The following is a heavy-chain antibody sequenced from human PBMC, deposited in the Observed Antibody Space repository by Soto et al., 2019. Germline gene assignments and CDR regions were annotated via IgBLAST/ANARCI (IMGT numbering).Heavy chain of an antibody. V-gene: IGHV3-30-3*01. J-gene: IGHJ4*02. CDR3: ARDSGVTMIVVVTDFDY. CDR2: ISYDGSNK. Sequence: QVQLVESGGGVVQPGRSLRLSCAASGFTFSSYAMHWVRQAPGKGLEWVAVISYDGSNKYYADSVKGRFTISRDNSKNXXDLQMNSLRAEDTAVYYCARDSGVTMIVVVTDFDYWGQGTLVTVSS. CDR1: GFTFSSYA. D-gene: IGHD3-22*01.